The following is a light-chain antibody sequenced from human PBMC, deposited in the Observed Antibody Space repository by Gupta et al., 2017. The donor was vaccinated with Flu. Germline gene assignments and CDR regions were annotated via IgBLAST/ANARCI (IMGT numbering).Light chain of an antibody. Sequence: DVLLTPSPLSPPVIFGQPASISCRSSQSLVHRNGNTYLTWFQQRPGQSPRRLIYRVSNRDSGVPDRFSGSGSGTDFTLKISRVEAEDVGVYYCMQGTHWPTFGQGTKVEIK. CDR1: QSLVHRNGNTY. CDR3: MQGTHWPT. V-gene: IGKV2-30*02. CDR2: RVS. J-gene: IGKJ1*01.